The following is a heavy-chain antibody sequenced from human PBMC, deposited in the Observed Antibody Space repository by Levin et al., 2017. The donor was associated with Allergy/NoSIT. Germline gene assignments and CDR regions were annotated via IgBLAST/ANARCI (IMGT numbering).Heavy chain of an antibody. D-gene: IGHD5-12*01. Sequence: SGPTLVKPTQTLTLTCTFSGFSLSTSGMCVSWIRQPPGKALEWLARIDWDDDKYYSTSLKTRLTISKDTSKNQVVLTMTNMDPVDTATYYCARNRGGHSGYDPILDYWGQGTLVTVSS. V-gene: IGHV2-70*11. CDR2: IDWDDDK. CDR1: GFSLSTSGMC. CDR3: ARNRGGHSGYDPILDY. J-gene: IGHJ4*02.